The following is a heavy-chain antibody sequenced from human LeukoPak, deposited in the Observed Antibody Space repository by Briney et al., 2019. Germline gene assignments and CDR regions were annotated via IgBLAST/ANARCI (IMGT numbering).Heavy chain of an antibody. CDR1: GGSISSGGYY. CDR2: IYYSGST. V-gene: IGHV4-31*03. CDR3: ARELGHGSGSYYINWFDP. D-gene: IGHD3-10*01. J-gene: IGHJ5*02. Sequence: PSETLSLTCTVSGGSISSGGYYWSWIRQHPGKGLEWIGYIYYSGSTYYNPSLKSRVTISVDTSKNQFSLKLSSVTAADTAVYYCARELGHGSGSYYINWFDPWGQGTLVTVSS.